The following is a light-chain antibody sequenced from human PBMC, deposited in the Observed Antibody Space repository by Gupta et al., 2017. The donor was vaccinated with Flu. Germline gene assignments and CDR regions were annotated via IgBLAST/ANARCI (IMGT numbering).Light chain of an antibody. CDR2: DAS. CDR3: QQRSNWPLT. CDR1: QSVNTH. Sequence: EIVLTQSPTPLSLSPGESATLSCRASQSVNTHLAWYQQKPGQAPRLLIYDASTRATGIPGRFSGSGSGTDFTLTIGRLQPEDFAVYYCQQRSNWPLTFGGGTKVEIK. J-gene: IGKJ4*01. V-gene: IGKV3-11*01.